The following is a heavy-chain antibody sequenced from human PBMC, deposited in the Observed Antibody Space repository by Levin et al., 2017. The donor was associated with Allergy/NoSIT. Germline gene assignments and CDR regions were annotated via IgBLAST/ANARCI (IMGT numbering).Heavy chain of an antibody. J-gene: IGHJ4*02. CDR1: GFTFSSYG. V-gene: IGHV3-30*18. Sequence: GESLKISCAASGFTFSSYGMHWVRQAPGKGLEWVAVISYDGSNKYYADSVKGRFTISRDNSKNTLYLQMNSLRAEDTAVYYCANFPTVTRACGYWGQGTLVTVSS. D-gene: IGHD4-17*01. CDR3: ANFPTVTRACGY. CDR2: ISYDGSNK.